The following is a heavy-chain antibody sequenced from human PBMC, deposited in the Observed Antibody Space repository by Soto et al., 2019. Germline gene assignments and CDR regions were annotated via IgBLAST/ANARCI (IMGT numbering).Heavy chain of an antibody. V-gene: IGHV3-48*02. CDR3: AKTRGYSYGYSDY. CDR2: ISSSGTTI. J-gene: IGHJ4*02. CDR1: GFTFSSYS. Sequence: EVQLVESGGGLVQPGGSLRVSCATSGFTFSSYSMNWVRQAPGKGLEWVSYISSSGTTIDYAGSVKGRFTISRDNAKNSLYLQMNSLRDEDTAVYYCAKTRGYSYGYSDYWGQGTLVTVSS. D-gene: IGHD5-18*01.